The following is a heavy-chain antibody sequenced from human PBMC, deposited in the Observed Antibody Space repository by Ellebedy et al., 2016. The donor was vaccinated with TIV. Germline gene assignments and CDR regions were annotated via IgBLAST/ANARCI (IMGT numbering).Heavy chain of an antibody. J-gene: IGHJ4*01. D-gene: IGHD6-19*01. CDR2: ISNTGSRT. CDR3: AKGRGGGSDSSAPRYYFDS. V-gene: IGHV3-23*01. CDR1: GFTFSSYA. Sequence: PGGSLTLSCAASGFTFSSYAMSWVRQAPGKGLEWVSTISNTGSRTYYADSVEGRFIISRDNSKKTLYLQMNSLRAEDTAVYYCAKGRGGGSDSSAPRYYFDSWGLGTLVTVSS.